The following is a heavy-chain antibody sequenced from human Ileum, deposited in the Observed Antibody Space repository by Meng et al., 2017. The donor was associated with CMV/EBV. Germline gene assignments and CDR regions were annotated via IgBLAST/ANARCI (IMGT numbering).Heavy chain of an antibody. V-gene: IGHV3-74*01. CDR3: AREMGPISRGYGMDI. CDR1: GFTFSDHW. J-gene: IGHJ6*02. Sequence: GGSLRLSCVGSGFTFSDHWMHWVRQSPGREPVWVFTVSPGGHVTDQMDSVRGRFSIFRDNAKKTLYLQMSSLRDEDTAIYYCAREMGPISRGYGMDIWGQGTAVTVSS. D-gene: IGHD3-9*01. CDR2: VSPGGHVT.